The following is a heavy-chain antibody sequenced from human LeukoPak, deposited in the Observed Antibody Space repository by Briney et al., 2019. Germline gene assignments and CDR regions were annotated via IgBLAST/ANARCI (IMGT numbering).Heavy chain of an antibody. CDR2: IKQDGSEK. CDR1: GFTFSSYS. J-gene: IGHJ4*02. D-gene: IGHD1-26*01. V-gene: IGHV3-7*01. CDR3: ARSYRRWDQRFDY. Sequence: PGGSLRLSCAASGFTFSSYSMSWVRQAPGKGLEWVANIKQDGSEKYYVDSVKGRFTISKDNAKNSLYLQMNSLRAEDTAVYYCARSYRRWDQRFDYWGQGTLVTVSS.